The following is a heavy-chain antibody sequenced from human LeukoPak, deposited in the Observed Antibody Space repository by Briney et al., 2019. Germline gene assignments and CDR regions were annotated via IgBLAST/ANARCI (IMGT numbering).Heavy chain of an antibody. J-gene: IGHJ4*02. CDR2: FDPEDGET. V-gene: IGHV1-24*01. CDR3: ATASEYYYDSSGYYYFDY. CDR1: GYTLTELS. Sequence: ASVKVSCKVSGYTLTELSMHWVRQAPGKGLEWMGGFDPEDGETIYAQKFQGRVTMTGDTSTDTAYMELSSLRSEDTAVYYCATASEYYYDSSGYYYFDYWGQGTLVTVSS. D-gene: IGHD3-22*01.